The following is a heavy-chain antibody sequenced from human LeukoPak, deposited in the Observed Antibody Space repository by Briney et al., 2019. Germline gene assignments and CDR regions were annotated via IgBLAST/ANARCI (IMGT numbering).Heavy chain of an antibody. V-gene: IGHV1-2*02. Sequence: GASVKVSCRSSGFPLTGYYIHWVRQAPGQGLEWMGWINPNSGATHYAQNFQGRVTLTRDTSINTAYMELSSLKSDDAAVYYCARGTISVAGRRASRIGASWLDPWGQGTLVTVSS. CDR2: INPNSGAT. CDR3: ARGTISVAGRRASRIGASWLDP. J-gene: IGHJ5*02. D-gene: IGHD6-19*01. CDR1: GFPLTGYY.